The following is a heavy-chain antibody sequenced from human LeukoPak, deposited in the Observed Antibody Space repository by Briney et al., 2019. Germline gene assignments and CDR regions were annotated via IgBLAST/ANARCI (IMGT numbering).Heavy chain of an antibody. V-gene: IGHV1-8*01. Sequence: ASVKVSCKASVYTFTSYDINGVRQATGQGLEWMGWMNPNSGNTGYAQKFQGRVTMTRNTSISTAYMELSSLRSEDTAVYYCARRLGYCSSTSCLYYFDYWGQGTLVTVSS. D-gene: IGHD2-2*01. J-gene: IGHJ4*02. CDR1: VYTFTSYD. CDR2: MNPNSGNT. CDR3: ARRLGYCSSTSCLYYFDY.